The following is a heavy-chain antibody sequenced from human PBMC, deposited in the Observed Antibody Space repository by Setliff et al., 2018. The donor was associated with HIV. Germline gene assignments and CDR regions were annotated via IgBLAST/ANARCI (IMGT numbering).Heavy chain of an antibody. CDR2: IKEDGSEK. V-gene: IGHV3-7*03. CDR1: GFTFSSHW. D-gene: IGHD3-16*01. CDR3: TRDGGEY. Sequence: GGSLRLSCAASGFTFSSHWMSWVRQAPGKGLEWVANIKEDGSEKCYVDSVKGRFTVSRDNAENSVYLQMNGLRVDDTALYYCTRDGGEYWGEGTLVTVSS. J-gene: IGHJ4*02.